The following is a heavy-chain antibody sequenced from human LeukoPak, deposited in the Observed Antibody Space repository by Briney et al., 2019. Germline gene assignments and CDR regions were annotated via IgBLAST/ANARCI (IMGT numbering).Heavy chain of an antibody. J-gene: IGHJ4*02. D-gene: IGHD1-26*01. V-gene: IGHV4-39*01. CDR2: IYYSGST. CDR3: ARRSVGTTHFDY. Sequence: SETLSLTCTVSGGSSSTSTYYWVWVRQPPERGLEWIGTIYYSGSTYYNPSLKGRGTISVDTSKNQFSLKLSSMTAADTAVYYCARRSVGTTHFDYWGQGTLVTVSS. CDR1: GGSSSTSTYY.